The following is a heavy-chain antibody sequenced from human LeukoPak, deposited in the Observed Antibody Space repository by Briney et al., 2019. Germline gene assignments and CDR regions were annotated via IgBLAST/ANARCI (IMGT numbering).Heavy chain of an antibody. CDR3: ARGVGGASKGRDFWSGYYTFDY. Sequence: GASVKVSCKASGGTFSSYAISWVRQAPGQGLEWMGGIIPIFGTANYAQKFQGRVTITADKSTSTAYMELSSLRSEDTAVYYCARGVGGASKGRDFWSGYYTFDYWGQGTLVTVSS. V-gene: IGHV1-69*06. D-gene: IGHD3-3*01. J-gene: IGHJ4*02. CDR2: IIPIFGTA. CDR1: GGTFSSYA.